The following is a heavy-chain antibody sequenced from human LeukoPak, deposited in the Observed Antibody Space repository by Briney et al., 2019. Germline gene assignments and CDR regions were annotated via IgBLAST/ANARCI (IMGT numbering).Heavy chain of an antibody. D-gene: IGHD3-22*01. J-gene: IGHJ4*02. CDR2: ISAYNGNT. V-gene: IGHV1-18*01. CDR3: ARALDYYDSSGYCYVD. CDR1: GYTFTSYG. Sequence: ASVKVSCKASGYTFTSYGISWVRQAPGQGLEWMGWISAYNGNTNYAQKLQGRVTMTTDTSTSTAYMELRSLRSDDTAVYYCARALDYYDSSGYCYVDWGQGTLVTVSS.